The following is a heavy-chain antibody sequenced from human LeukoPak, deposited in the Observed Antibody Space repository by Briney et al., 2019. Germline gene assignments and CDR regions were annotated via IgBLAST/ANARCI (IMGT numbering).Heavy chain of an antibody. J-gene: IGHJ4*02. CDR3: ASLYSGYDSFDY. D-gene: IGHD5-12*01. CDR2: IYYSGST. Sequence: SETLSLTCTVSGGSISSYYRSWLRQPPGKRLEWIGYIYYSGSTNYNPSLKSRVTISVNTSKNQFSLKLSSVTAADAAVYYCASLYSGYDSFDYWGQGTLVTVSS. V-gene: IGHV4-59*01. CDR1: GGSISSYY.